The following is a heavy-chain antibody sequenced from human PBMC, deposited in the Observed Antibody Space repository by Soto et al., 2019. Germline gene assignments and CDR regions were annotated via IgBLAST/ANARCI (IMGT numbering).Heavy chain of an antibody. V-gene: IGHV3-7*03. CDR2: IKEDGSEK. Sequence: QPXVSLLLSCAASGFTFSTYWMSWVRQVPGKGLEWVANIKEDGSEKYYVDSVKGRFAISRDNARHSLYLQMNSLRADDTAVYYCASHPPRGDYSKYATTYWGPGTLVTVSS. D-gene: IGHD4-4*01. J-gene: IGHJ4*02. CDR3: ASHPPRGDYSKYATTY. CDR1: GFTFSTYW.